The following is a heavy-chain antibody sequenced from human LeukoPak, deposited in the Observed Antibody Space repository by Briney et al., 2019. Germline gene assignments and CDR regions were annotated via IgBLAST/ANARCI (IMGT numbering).Heavy chain of an antibody. D-gene: IGHD3-10*01. Sequence: GGSLRLSCAASGFTFSSYGMHWVRQAPGKGLEWVAVISYDGSNKYYADSVKGRFTISRDNSKNTLYLQMNSLRAEDTAVYYCAKDFSGRLPGAFDIWGQGTMVTVSS. CDR3: AKDFSGRLPGAFDI. CDR1: GFTFSSYG. V-gene: IGHV3-30*18. J-gene: IGHJ3*02. CDR2: ISYDGSNK.